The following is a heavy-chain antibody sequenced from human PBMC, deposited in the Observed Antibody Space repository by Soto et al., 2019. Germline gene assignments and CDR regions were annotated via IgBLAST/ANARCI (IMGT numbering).Heavy chain of an antibody. V-gene: IGHV4-34*01. CDR1: GGSFSGYY. CDR3: ARGRPLWSGYYPPAFDY. CDR2: INHSGST. J-gene: IGHJ4*02. Sequence: NPSETLSLTCAVYGGSFSGYYWSWIRQPPGKGLEWIGEINHSGSTNYNPSLKSRVTISVDTSKNQFSLKLSSVTAADTAVYYCARGRPLWSGYYPPAFDYWGQGTLVTVSS. D-gene: IGHD3-3*01.